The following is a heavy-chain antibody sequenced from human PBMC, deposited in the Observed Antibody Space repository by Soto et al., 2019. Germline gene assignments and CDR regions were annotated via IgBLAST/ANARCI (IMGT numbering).Heavy chain of an antibody. J-gene: IGHJ6*02. D-gene: IGHD3-3*02. Sequence: QVQLQQWGAGLLKPSETLSLTCAVYGGSFSGYYWSWIRQPPGKGLEWIGEINHSGSTNYNPSLKSRVTISXDXXKNQFSLKLSSVTAADTAVYYCARGRIGYYYGMDVWGQGTTVTVSS. CDR1: GGSFSGYY. CDR3: ARGRIGYYYGMDV. V-gene: IGHV4-34*01. CDR2: INHSGST.